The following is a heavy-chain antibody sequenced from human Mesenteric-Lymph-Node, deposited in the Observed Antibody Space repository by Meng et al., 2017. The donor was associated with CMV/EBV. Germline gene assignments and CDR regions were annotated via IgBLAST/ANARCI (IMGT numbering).Heavy chain of an antibody. J-gene: IGHJ5*02. CDR2: VRYDGSKI. CDR1: GFTFSSYG. Sequence: GFTFSSYGLNWVSQAPGKGLEWVAFVRYDGSKIYYRDSVQGRFTISRDNSKNTLYLQMNSLRPDDTAVYYCATDPHEFWSGKNWFDPWGQGTLVTVSS. D-gene: IGHD3-3*01. CDR3: ATDPHEFWSGKNWFDP. V-gene: IGHV3-30*02.